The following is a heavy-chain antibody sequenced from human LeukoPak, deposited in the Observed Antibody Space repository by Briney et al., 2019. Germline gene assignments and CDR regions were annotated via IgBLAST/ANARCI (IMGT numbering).Heavy chain of an antibody. D-gene: IGHD4-17*01. CDR2: SSSSGTYI. CDR1: GFTFSTYS. Sequence: GGSLRLSCAASGFTFSTYSMNWVRQAPGKGLEWVSSSSSSGTYIYYADSVKGRFTISRDNAKNSLYLHMNSLRAEDTAVYYCARDMTTVRYWYFDLWGRGTLVTVSS. V-gene: IGHV3-21*01. J-gene: IGHJ2*01. CDR3: ARDMTTVRYWYFDL.